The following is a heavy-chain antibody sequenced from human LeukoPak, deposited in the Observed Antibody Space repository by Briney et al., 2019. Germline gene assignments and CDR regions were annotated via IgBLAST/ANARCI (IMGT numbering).Heavy chain of an antibody. Sequence: PGGSLRLSCAAPGFTFSSYSMNWVRQAPGKGLEWVSSISSSSSYIYYADSVKGRFTISRDNAKNSLYLQMNSLRAEDTAVYYCARVREDVDIVYDYWGQGTLVTVSS. D-gene: IGHD5/OR15-5a*01. J-gene: IGHJ4*02. V-gene: IGHV3-21*01. CDR1: GFTFSSYS. CDR3: ARVREDVDIVYDY. CDR2: ISSSSSYI.